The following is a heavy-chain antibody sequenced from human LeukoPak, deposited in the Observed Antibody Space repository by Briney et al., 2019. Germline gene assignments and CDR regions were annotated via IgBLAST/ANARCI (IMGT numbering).Heavy chain of an antibody. J-gene: IGHJ4*02. CDR3: AKGPDRYCSSTSCNGAY. CDR2: ISYDGSNK. Sequence: PGGSLRLSCAASGFTFSSCGMHWVRQAPGKGLEWVAVISYDGSNKYYADSVKGRFTISRDNSKNTLYLQMNSLRAEDTAVYYCAKGPDRYCSSTSCNGAYWGQGALVTVSS. V-gene: IGHV3-30*18. CDR1: GFTFSSCG. D-gene: IGHD2-2*01.